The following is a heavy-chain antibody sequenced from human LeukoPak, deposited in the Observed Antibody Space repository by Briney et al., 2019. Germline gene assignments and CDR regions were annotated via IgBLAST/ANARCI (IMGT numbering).Heavy chain of an antibody. CDR1: GYTFTGYY. Sequence: ASVKVSCKASGYTFTGYYMHWVRQAPGQGLEWMGWVNPNSGGTNYAQKFQGRVTMTRDTSISTAYMELSRLRSDDTAVYYCARGGSSSWYRLDYWGQGTLVTVSS. J-gene: IGHJ4*02. D-gene: IGHD6-13*01. CDR3: ARGGSSSWYRLDY. CDR2: VNPNSGGT. V-gene: IGHV1-2*02.